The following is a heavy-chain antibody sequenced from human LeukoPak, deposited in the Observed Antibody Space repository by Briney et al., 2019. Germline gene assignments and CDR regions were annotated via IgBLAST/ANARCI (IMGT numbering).Heavy chain of an antibody. CDR3: ASLSVVPAATTPDY. CDR2: INTDGSST. V-gene: IGHV3-74*01. Sequence: GSLRLSCAASGFAFSSYWMHWVRQAPGKGLVWVSRINTDGSSTSYADSVKGRFTISRDNAKNTLYLQMNSLRAEDTAVYYCASLSVVPAATTPDYWGQGTLVTVSS. D-gene: IGHD2-2*01. CDR1: GFAFSSYW. J-gene: IGHJ4*02.